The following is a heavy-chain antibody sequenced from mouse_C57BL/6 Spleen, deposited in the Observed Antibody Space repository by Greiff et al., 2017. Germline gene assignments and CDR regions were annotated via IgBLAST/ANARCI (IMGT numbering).Heavy chain of an antibody. D-gene: IGHD1-1*01. CDR2: ISSGGDYI. Sequence: EVMLVESGEGLVKPGGSLKLSCAASGFTFSSYAMSWVRQTPGKRLEWVAYISSGGDYIYYADTVKGRFTISRDNARNTLYLQMSSLKSEDTAMYYCTRDHYGSHWYFDVWGTGTTVTVSS. V-gene: IGHV5-9-1*02. CDR3: TRDHYGSHWYFDV. J-gene: IGHJ1*03. CDR1: GFTFSSYA.